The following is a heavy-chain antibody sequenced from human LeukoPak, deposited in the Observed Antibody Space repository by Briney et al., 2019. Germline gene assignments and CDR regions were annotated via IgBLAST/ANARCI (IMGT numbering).Heavy chain of an antibody. CDR3: ARVMGRYCSSTSCYVDY. V-gene: IGHV3-30*04. Sequence: GRSLRLSCAASGITFSSYAIHWVRQAPGKGLEWVAVISYDGSNNYYDDSVKGRFTISRDNSKNTLYLQMNSLRAEDTAVYYCARVMGRYCSSTSCYVDYWGQGTLVTVSS. D-gene: IGHD2-2*01. CDR2: ISYDGSNN. CDR1: GITFSSYA. J-gene: IGHJ4*02.